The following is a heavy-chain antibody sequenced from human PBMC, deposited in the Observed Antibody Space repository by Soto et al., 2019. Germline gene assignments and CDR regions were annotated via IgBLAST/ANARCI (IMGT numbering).Heavy chain of an antibody. J-gene: IGHJ4*02. Sequence: LSLTCAVSGDSVSNDNYYWSWIRQPPGKGLEWIGYIYYSGTTNYNSYLKSRLSLSVDMSKNQFSLKLASVTAADTAVYFCARSQRGRTAFTFDYWGQGDLVTVSS. V-gene: IGHV4-61*01. CDR1: GDSVSNDNYY. CDR3: ARSQRGRTAFTFDY. D-gene: IGHD3-16*01. CDR2: IYYSGTT.